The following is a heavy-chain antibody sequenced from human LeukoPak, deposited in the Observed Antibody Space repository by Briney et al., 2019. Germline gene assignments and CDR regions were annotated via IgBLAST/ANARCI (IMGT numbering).Heavy chain of an antibody. D-gene: IGHD6-13*01. CDR3: AKGEGSSSWTNYYYGMDV. V-gene: IGHV3-23*01. CDR1: GFTFSSYA. J-gene: IGHJ6*02. Sequence: GGSLRLSGAASGFTFSSYAISWVRQAPGKGLGWVSAISGSGGSTYYADSLNGRFTISRDNSKNTLYLQMNSVRAEDTAVYYCAKGEGSSSWTNYYYGMDVWGQGTTVTVSS. CDR2: ISGSGGST.